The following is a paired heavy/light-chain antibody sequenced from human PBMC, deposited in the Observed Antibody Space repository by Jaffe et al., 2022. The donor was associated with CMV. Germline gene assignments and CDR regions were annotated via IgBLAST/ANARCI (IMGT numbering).Heavy chain of an antibody. J-gene: IGHJ4*02. D-gene: IGHD6-19*01. V-gene: IGHV4-39*01. Sequence: QLQLQESGPGLVKPSETLSLTCTVSGDSGSISSRSYYWGWIRQPPGKGLEWIGSIYDSGSTYYNPSLKSRVTISVDTSKTKFSLNLSSATAADTAVYYCARRARGSGWAYWGQGTLVTVSS. CDR3: ARRARGSGWAY. CDR2: IYDSGST. CDR1: GDSGSISSRSYY.
Light chain of an antibody. CDR2: EAS. CDR3: QQYNSYPIT. V-gene: IGKV1-5*03. Sequence: DIQMTQFPSTLSASVGDRVTITCRASQSISGWLAWYQQRPGKAPKLLIYEASSLESGVPSRFSGSQSGTEFTLTISSLQPDDFATYYCQQYNSYPITFGQGTRLEIK. J-gene: IGKJ5*01. CDR1: QSISGW.